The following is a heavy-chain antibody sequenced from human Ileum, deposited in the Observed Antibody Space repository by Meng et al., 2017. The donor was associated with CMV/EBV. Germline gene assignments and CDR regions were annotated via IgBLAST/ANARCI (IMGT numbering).Heavy chain of an antibody. CDR1: GFIFSDYY. J-gene: IGHJ6*02. Sequence: GGSLRLSCPTSGFIFSDYYMSWIRQAPGKGLEWVAYINSGGGTIYAESVKGRFTISRDNAKTSLYLQMNSLRAEDTAVYYCAREARYSGDSGTSSAMDVWGQRTTVTVSS. V-gene: IGHV3-11*04. D-gene: IGHD2-2*01. CDR2: INSGGGTI. CDR3: AREARYSGDSGTSSAMDV.